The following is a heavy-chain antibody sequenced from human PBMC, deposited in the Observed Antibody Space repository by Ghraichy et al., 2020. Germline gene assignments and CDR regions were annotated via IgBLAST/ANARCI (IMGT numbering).Heavy chain of an antibody. J-gene: IGHJ4*02. D-gene: IGHD1-1*01. CDR3: ARDHTGTGDY. CDR1: GFTFSTFA. V-gene: IGHV3-64*01. CDR2: ITADGGTT. Sequence: GGPLRLSCAASGFTFSTFAMHWVRQAPGEGLEYVSSITADGGTTYYGNSVKRRLTIYRDNSKNTLYLQMGSLRVEDTALYYCARDHTGTGDYWGQGTLVTVSS.